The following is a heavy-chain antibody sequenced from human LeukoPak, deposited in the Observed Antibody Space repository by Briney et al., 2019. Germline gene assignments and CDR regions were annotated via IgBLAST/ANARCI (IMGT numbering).Heavy chain of an antibody. CDR2: INSDGINT. D-gene: IGHD3-22*01. J-gene: IGHJ5*02. V-gene: IGHV3-74*01. Sequence: VQPGGSLRLSCAASGFTFSSYWMHWVRQAPGKGLVWVSRINSDGINTSYADSVKGRFTISRDNAKNTLNLQMNSLRAEDTAVYYCARDLGQYYDTSDNWFDPWGQGTLVTVSS. CDR1: GFTFSSYW. CDR3: ARDLGQYYDTSDNWFDP.